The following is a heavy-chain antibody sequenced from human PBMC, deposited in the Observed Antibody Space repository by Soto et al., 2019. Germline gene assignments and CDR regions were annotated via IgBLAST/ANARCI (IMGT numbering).Heavy chain of an antibody. V-gene: IGHV4-30-2*06. J-gene: IGHJ6*02. CDR3: ARDYYGMDV. Sequence: TLSLTCTVSGGSISSGGYSWTWLRQSPGKGLEWIGYTYQSGSAFYNPSLKSRVTISVDRSKNQFSLNLTSVTAADTAVYYCARDYYGMDVWRQRTTVTVSS. CDR2: TYQSGSA. CDR1: GGSISSGGYS.